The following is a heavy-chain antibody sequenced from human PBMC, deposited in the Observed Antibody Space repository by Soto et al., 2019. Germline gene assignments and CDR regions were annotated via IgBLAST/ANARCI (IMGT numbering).Heavy chain of an antibody. Sequence: ASVKVSCKVSGYTFTGYYMHWVRQAPGQGLEWMGWINPNSGGTNYAQKFQGRVTMTRDTSISTAYMELSRLRSDDTAVYYCAQLNWNPGDNWFDPWGQGTLVTVSS. CDR1: GYTFTGYY. V-gene: IGHV1-2*02. D-gene: IGHD1-20*01. J-gene: IGHJ5*02. CDR2: INPNSGGT. CDR3: AQLNWNPGDNWFDP.